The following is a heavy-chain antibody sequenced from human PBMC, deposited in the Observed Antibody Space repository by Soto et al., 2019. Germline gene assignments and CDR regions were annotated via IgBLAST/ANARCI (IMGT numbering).Heavy chain of an antibody. Sequence: SQTLSLTCTVSGGSISSSSYYWGWIRQPPGKGLEWIGSIYYSGSTYYNPSLKSRVTISVDTSKNQFSLKLSSVTAADTAVYYCARWGRGGSGYYKGGDFDYWGQGTLVTVSS. D-gene: IGHD3-3*01. J-gene: IGHJ4*02. CDR3: ARWGRGGSGYYKGGDFDY. V-gene: IGHV4-39*01. CDR2: IYYSGST. CDR1: GGSISSSSYY.